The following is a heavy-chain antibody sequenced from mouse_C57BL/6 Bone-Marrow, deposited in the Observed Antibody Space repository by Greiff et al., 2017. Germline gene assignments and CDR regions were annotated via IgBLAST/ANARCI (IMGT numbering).Heavy chain of an antibody. V-gene: IGHV1-81*01. CDR1: GYTFTSYG. CDR2: IYPRSGNT. Sequence: VQLQQSGAELARPGASVKLSCKASGYTFTSYGISWVKQRTGQGLEWIGEIYPRSGNTYYNEKFKGKATLTADKSSSTAYMELRSRTSEDSAVYFGARRQYLLAWFAYWGQGTLVTVSA. D-gene: IGHD6-2*01. CDR3: ARRQYLLAWFAY. J-gene: IGHJ3*01.